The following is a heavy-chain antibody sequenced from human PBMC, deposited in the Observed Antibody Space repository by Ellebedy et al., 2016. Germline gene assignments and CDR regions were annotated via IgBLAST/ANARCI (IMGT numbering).Heavy chain of an antibody. J-gene: IGHJ4*02. D-gene: IGHD5-18*01. CDR1: GFTFSNAW. Sequence: GESLKISCAASGFTFSNAWMNWVRQAPGKGPEWVGRIKSKTDGGVADYAPPVTGRFTITRDDSKNTLYLQMNSLKTEDTAVYFCTTVYRYNYDSFWGQGTLVTVSS. CDR2: IKSKTDGGVA. V-gene: IGHV3-15*01. CDR3: TTVYRYNYDSF.